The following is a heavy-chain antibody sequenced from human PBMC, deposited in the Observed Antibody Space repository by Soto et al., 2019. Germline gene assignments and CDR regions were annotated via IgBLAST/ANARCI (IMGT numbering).Heavy chain of an antibody. Sequence: QVQLVESGGGVVQPGGSLRLSCTASGLSFSDYGMHWVRQAPGKGLEWVAAIWYDGTNKYHADSVKGRFTISRDNSKKTLYLQMNSLIAEDTAVYYCARWKSYYTDTSGYYGNFDYWGQGTLVTVSS. V-gene: IGHV3-33*01. CDR2: IWYDGTNK. CDR1: GLSFSDYG. J-gene: IGHJ4*02. D-gene: IGHD3-22*01. CDR3: ARWKSYYTDTSGYYGNFDY.